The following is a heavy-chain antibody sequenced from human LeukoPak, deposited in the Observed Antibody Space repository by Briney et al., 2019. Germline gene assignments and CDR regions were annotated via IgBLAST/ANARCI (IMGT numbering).Heavy chain of an antibody. CDR2: IHPNSGGT. D-gene: IGHD6-19*01. J-gene: IGHJ5*02. V-gene: IGHV1-2*02. CDR1: GYTFTGYY. CDR3: AIVRGRSAWYWFDP. Sequence: ASVKVSCKASGYTFTGYYMHWVRQAPGQGLEWMGWIHPNSGGTSYAQKFQGRVTMTRDTSISTAYMDLSRLRFDDTAGYYCAIVRGRSAWYWFDPWGQGTLVTVSS.